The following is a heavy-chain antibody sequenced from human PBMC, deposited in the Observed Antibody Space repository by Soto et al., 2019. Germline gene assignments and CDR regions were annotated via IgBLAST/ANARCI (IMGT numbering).Heavy chain of an antibody. V-gene: IGHV3-23*01. Sequence: GGSLRLSCAASGFTFSIYWMHWVRQAPGKGLEWVSGISGSGDSTYYADSVKGRFTISRDNSKNTLYLQMNSLRAEDTAVYYCAKSTLVVVVIHEFDYWGQGTLVTVSS. CDR1: GFTFSIYW. CDR2: ISGSGDST. J-gene: IGHJ4*02. D-gene: IGHD3-22*01. CDR3: AKSTLVVVVIHEFDY.